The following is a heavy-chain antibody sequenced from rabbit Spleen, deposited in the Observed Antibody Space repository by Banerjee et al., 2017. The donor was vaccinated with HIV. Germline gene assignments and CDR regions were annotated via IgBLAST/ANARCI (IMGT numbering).Heavy chain of an antibody. Sequence: QEQLVESGGGLVKPGPSRPLPGTASDFSFFGGYNMWWVGRAPGKGLEWIGFIYTGNGKNYYASWAKGRFTISKSSSTTVTLQLTSLTAADTATYFCARDDGSYDYIDGYFNLWGPGTLVTVS. CDR2: IYTGNGKN. CDR3: ARDDGSYDYIDGYFNL. V-gene: IGHV1S45*01. CDR1: DFSFFGGYN. D-gene: IGHD6-1*01. J-gene: IGHJ4*01.